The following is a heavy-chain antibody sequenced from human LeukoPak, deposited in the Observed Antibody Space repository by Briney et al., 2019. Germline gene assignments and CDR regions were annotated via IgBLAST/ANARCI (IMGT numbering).Heavy chain of an antibody. V-gene: IGHV4-61*01. J-gene: IGHJ6*02. CDR3: ASEPGGDDYYYYGMDV. CDR2: ISYSGST. Sequence: SETLSLTCTVSGDSVSSGSYYWSWIRQPPGKGLEWIGYISYSGSTNYNPSLKSRVTISVDTSKNQFSLKLSSVTAADTAVYYCASEPGGDDYYYYGMDVWGQGTTVTVSS. D-gene: IGHD2-21*02. CDR1: GDSVSSGSYY.